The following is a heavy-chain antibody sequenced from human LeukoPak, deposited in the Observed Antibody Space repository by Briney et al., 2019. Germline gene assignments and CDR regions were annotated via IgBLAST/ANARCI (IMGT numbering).Heavy chain of an antibody. CDR1: GFNIAEYT. CDR2: FNYEDDNT. J-gene: IGHJ4*02. Sequence: GGSLRLSCTASGFNIAEYTMHWVRQTPGKGLEWVSLFNYEDDNTYYADSVEGRFTISRDSSKNSLYLQMNSLRTEDTALYYCSKDLPAGNWNYFDYWGKGTLVTVSS. V-gene: IGHV3-43*01. CDR3: SKDLPAGNWNYFDY. D-gene: IGHD1-1*01.